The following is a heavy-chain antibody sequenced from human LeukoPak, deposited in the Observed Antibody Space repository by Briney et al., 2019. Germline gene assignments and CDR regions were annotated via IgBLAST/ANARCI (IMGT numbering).Heavy chain of an antibody. CDR2: VNRDGSET. CDR1: GFTLSKPW. V-gene: IGHV3-7*03. J-gene: IGHJ6*02. Sequence: GGALRLSCAASGFTLSKPWMTWVPPVPGGGPEWVANVNRDGSETYYLDSVKGRFTISKDNAKNSLYLQMNSLRAEDTALYHCARNNGMDVWGQGTTVIVSS. CDR3: ARNNGMDV.